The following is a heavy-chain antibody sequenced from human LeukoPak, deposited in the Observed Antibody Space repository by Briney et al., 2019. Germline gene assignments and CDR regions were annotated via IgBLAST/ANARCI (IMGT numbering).Heavy chain of an antibody. Sequence: GRSLRLSCAASGFTFSSYGMHWVRQAPGKGLEWVAVISYDGSNKYYADSVKGRFTISRDNSKNTLYLQMNSLRAEDTAVYYCANTNSLGSGWYEVDYWGQGTLVTVSS. J-gene: IGHJ4*02. D-gene: IGHD6-19*01. V-gene: IGHV3-30*18. CDR3: ANTNSLGSGWYEVDY. CDR2: ISYDGSNK. CDR1: GFTFSSYG.